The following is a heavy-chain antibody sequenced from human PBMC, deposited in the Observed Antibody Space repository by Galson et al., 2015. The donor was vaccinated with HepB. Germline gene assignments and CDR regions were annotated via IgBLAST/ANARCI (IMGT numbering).Heavy chain of an antibody. V-gene: IGHV1-8*01. CDR3: ARGPYYDFWSGYSRGGAYMDV. CDR1: GYTFTSYD. J-gene: IGHJ6*03. Sequence: SVKVSCKASGYTFTSYDINWVRQATGQGLEWMGWMNPNSGNTGYAQKFQGRVTMTRNTSISTAYMELSSLRSEDTAVYYCARGPYYDFWSGYSRGGAYMDVWGKGTTVTVSS. D-gene: IGHD3-3*01. CDR2: MNPNSGNT.